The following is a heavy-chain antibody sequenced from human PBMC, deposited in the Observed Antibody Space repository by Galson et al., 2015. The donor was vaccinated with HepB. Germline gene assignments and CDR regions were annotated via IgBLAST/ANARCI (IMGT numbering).Heavy chain of an antibody. CDR3: ARAGGGYCSGGSCYRYYYYYMDV. V-gene: IGHV3-21*01. D-gene: IGHD2-15*01. CDR1: GFTFSSYS. CDR2: ISSSSSYI. J-gene: IGHJ6*03. Sequence: SLRLSCAASGFTFSSYSMNWVRQAPGKGLEWVSSISSSSSYIYYADSVKGRFTISRDNAKNSLYLQMNSLRAEDTAVYYCARAGGGYCSGGSCYRYYYYYMDVWGKGTTVTVSS.